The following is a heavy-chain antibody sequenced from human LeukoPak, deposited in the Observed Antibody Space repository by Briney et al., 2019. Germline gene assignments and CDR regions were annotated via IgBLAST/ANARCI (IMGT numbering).Heavy chain of an antibody. CDR1: GGSVSSYY. Sequence: PSETLSLTCTVSGGSVSSYYGSWIRQPPRKGLEWIGYIYYSGSTNYYPSLKSRVTVSVDTSKNQFSLKLSSVTAADTAVYYCARSAGYYFDYWGQGTQVTVSS. CDR3: ARSAGYYFDY. J-gene: IGHJ4*02. D-gene: IGHD1-14*01. V-gene: IGHV4-59*02. CDR2: IYYSGST.